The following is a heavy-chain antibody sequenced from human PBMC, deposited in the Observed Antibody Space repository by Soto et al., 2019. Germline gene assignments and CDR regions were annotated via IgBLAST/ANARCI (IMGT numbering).Heavy chain of an antibody. J-gene: IGHJ3*02. D-gene: IGHD2-2*01. CDR3: ARRRYCSSTSCYYAFDI. CDR2: IDYSGST. Sequence: PSETLSLTCTVSGGSISSYYWSWIRQPPGKGLEWIGYIDYSGSTNYNPSLKSRVTISVDTSKNQFSLKLSSVTAADTAVYYCARRRYCSSTSCYYAFDIWGQGTMVNVSS. V-gene: IGHV4-59*08. CDR1: GGSISSYY.